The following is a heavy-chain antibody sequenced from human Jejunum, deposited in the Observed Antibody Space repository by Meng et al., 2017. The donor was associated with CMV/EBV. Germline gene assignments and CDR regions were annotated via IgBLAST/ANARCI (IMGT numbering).Heavy chain of an antibody. CDR1: GGSISDYD. D-gene: IGHD4-17*01. J-gene: IGHJ6*02. CDR2: IYYSGAT. Sequence: VSGGSISDYDWSWIRHSPGKGLEWIGYIYYSGATRYNPSLESRVSISIDTSKKHFSLKMRSVTAADTAMYYCARDNGDYYYGMDVWGQGTPVTVSS. CDR3: ARDNGDYYYGMDV. V-gene: IGHV4-59*01.